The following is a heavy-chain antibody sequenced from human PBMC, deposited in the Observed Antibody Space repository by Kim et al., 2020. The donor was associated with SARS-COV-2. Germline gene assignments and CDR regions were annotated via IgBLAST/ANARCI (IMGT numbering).Heavy chain of an antibody. V-gene: IGHV3-74*03. D-gene: IGHD3-10*02. CDR2: INEDGTIT. Sequence: VGSLRLSCVASGFTLSRYWMHWVRQAPGQGLVWVSRINEDGTITTYAYSVRGRCTITRDNTKNTLYLQMDRLRAEDTAVYYCASDVAGQYVRWGQGTLV. J-gene: IGHJ4*02. CDR1: GFTLSRYW. CDR3: ASDVAGQYVR.